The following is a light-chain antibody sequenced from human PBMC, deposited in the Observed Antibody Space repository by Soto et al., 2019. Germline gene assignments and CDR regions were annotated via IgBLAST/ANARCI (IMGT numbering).Light chain of an antibody. Sequence: DIQMTQSPSSLSASVGDRVTITCQASQSISTYLSWYQQKPGKVPKLLIYGASSLQTGVPSRFSGSGSGTEFIFTISSLQPEDFATYYCQQYHSSPTWTFGQGTKVDIK. CDR3: QQYHSSPTWT. CDR1: QSISTY. CDR2: GAS. V-gene: IGKV1-39*01. J-gene: IGKJ1*01.